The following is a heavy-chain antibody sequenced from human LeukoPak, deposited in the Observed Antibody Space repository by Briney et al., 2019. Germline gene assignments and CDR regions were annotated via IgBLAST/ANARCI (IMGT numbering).Heavy chain of an antibody. Sequence: ASVKVSCKASGYTFTGYYMHWVRQAPGQGLEWMGRINPNSGGTNYAQKFQGRVTMTRDTSISTAYMELSRLRSDDTAVYYCAREYSSGSYYVLGWFDPWGHGTLVTVSS. D-gene: IGHD1-26*01. CDR3: AREYSSGSYYVLGWFDP. CDR2: INPNSGGT. J-gene: IGHJ5*02. V-gene: IGHV1-2*06. CDR1: GYTFTGYY.